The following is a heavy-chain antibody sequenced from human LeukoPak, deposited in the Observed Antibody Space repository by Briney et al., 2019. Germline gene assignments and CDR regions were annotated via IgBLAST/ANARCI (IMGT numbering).Heavy chain of an antibody. CDR1: AFTFSSYG. CDR2: ISYDGSNK. J-gene: IGHJ4*02. CDR3: AKDLLYFDWLLPDY. D-gene: IGHD3-9*01. Sequence: GGSLRLSCAASAFTFSSYGMHWVRQAPGKGLEWVAVISYDGSNKYYADSVKGRFTISRDNSKNTLYLQMNSLRAEDTAVYYCAKDLLYFDWLLPDYWGQGTLVTVSS. V-gene: IGHV3-30*18.